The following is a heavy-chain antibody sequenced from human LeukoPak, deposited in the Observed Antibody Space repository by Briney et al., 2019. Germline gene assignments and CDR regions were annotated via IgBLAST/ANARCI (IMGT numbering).Heavy chain of an antibody. Sequence: GGSLRLSCTASGFTFGDYAMSWVRQAPGKGREWVGFIRSKAYGGTTEYAASVKGRFTISRDDSKSIAYLQMNSLKTEDTAVYYCTLYYGSGTWGQGTLVTVSS. CDR3: TLYYGSGT. D-gene: IGHD3-10*01. CDR2: IRSKAYGGTT. CDR1: GFTFGDYA. J-gene: IGHJ5*02. V-gene: IGHV3-49*04.